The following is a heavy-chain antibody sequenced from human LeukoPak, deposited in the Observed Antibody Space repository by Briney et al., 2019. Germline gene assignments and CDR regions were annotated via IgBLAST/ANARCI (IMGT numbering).Heavy chain of an antibody. CDR1: GGSFSGYY. CDR2: INHSGST. J-gene: IGHJ6*03. V-gene: IGHV4-34*01. D-gene: IGHD6-6*01. Sequence: SETLSLTCAVYGGSFSGYYWSWIRQPPGKGLEWIGEINHSGSTNYNPSLKSRVTISVDTSKNQFSLKLSSVTAADTAVYYCARGGIAARYYYYYYMDVWGKGTTVTVSS. CDR3: ARGGIAARYYYYYYMDV.